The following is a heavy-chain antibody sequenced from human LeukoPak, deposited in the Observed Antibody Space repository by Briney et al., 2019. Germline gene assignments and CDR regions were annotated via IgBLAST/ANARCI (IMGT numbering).Heavy chain of an antibody. J-gene: IGHJ4*02. CDR1: GGTFSSYA. V-gene: IGHV1-69*13. CDR3: ASSGKGRSFTVVTSLGSDLSVY. CDR2: IIPIFGTP. D-gene: IGHD4-23*01. Sequence: SVKVSCKASGGTFSSYAISWVRQAPGQGLEWMGGIIPIFGTPNYAQKFQGRVTITADESTSTAYMELSSLRSEDTAVYYCASSGKGRSFTVVTSLGSDLSVYWGQGTLVTVSS.